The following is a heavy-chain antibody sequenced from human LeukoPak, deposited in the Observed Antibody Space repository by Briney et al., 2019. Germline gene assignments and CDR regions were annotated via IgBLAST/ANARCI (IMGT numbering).Heavy chain of an antibody. D-gene: IGHD5-18*01. J-gene: IGHJ4*02. CDR3: ARDPQPLRRPGRGYSYGVSGFDY. Sequence: PSETLSLTCTVSGGSVSSGSYYWSWIRQPPGKGLEWIGYIYYSGSTNYNPSLKSRVTISVDTSKNQFSLQPNSVTPEDTAVYYCARDPQPLRRPGRGYSYGVSGFDYWGQGTLVTVSS. CDR1: GGSVSSGSYY. V-gene: IGHV4-61*01. CDR2: IYYSGST.